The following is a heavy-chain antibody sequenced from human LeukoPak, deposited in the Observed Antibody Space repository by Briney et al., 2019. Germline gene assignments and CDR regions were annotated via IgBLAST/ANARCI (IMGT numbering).Heavy chain of an antibody. Sequence: GGSLRLSCAASGFTFSSYAMSWVRQAPGKGLEWVSAISGSGGSTYYADSVKGRFTISRDNSKTTLYLQMNSLRAEDTAVYYCAKDLGIAVAGTGGYFDYWGQGTLVTVSS. V-gene: IGHV3-23*01. CDR2: ISGSGGST. J-gene: IGHJ4*02. CDR1: GFTFSSYA. D-gene: IGHD6-19*01. CDR3: AKDLGIAVAGTGGYFDY.